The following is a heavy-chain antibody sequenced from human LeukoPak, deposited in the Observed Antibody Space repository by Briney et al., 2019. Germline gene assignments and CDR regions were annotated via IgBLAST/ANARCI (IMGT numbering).Heavy chain of an antibody. CDR2: INHSGST. J-gene: IGHJ4*02. Sequence: SETLSLTCAVYGGSFSGYYWSWIRQPPGKGLEWIGEINHSGSTNYNPSLKSRVTISVDTSKNQFSLKLSSVTAADTAVYYCAREIDRDGYNYPDYWGQGTLVTVSS. V-gene: IGHV4-34*01. CDR3: AREIDRDGYNYPDY. CDR1: GGSFSGYY. D-gene: IGHD5-24*01.